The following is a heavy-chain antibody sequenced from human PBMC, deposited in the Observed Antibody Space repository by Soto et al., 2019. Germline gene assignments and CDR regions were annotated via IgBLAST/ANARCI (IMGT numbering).Heavy chain of an antibody. V-gene: IGHV4-30-2*01. CDR2: VFHSRST. D-gene: IGHD2-2*01. Sequence: SETLSLTCAVSGATLTWGDYSWSWIRQPPGKREEWSGYVFHSRSTYSNPSLSSRVAISVDTSRTQFSLKMSSVTAADTAVYYCARGRVFVPAAVIFNCLDPWGQGALVTVSS. CDR1: GATLTWGDYS. J-gene: IGHJ5*02. CDR3: ARGRVFVPAAVIFNCLDP.